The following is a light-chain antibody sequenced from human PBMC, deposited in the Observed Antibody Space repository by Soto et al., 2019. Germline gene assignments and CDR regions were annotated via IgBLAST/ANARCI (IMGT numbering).Light chain of an antibody. CDR3: QQRSNWPPRT. CDR1: QSVSSSY. CDR2: AAS. V-gene: IGKV3-11*01. J-gene: IGKJ1*01. Sequence: EIVLTQPPGTLSLSPGVGATLSCRASQSVSSSYLAWYQQKPGQAPRLLIYAASSRATGIPARFSGSGSGTDFTLTISSLEPEDFAVYYCQQRSNWPPRTFGQGTKVDI.